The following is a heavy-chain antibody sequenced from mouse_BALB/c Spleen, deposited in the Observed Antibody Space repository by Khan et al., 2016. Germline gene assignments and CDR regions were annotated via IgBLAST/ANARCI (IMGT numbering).Heavy chain of an antibody. D-gene: IGHD1-1*01. CDR3: VRGVIMVVDYFDY. J-gene: IGHJ2*01. Sequence: EVELVESGGGLVKPGGSLKLSCAASGFTFSSHAMSWVRQTPEKRLEWVASISSGGTTFYPDSLKGRFTISRDNARNILYLQMSSVRSEDTAMYYCVRGVIMVVDYFDYWGQGTTLTVSS. CDR2: ISSGGTT. CDR1: GFTFSSHA. V-gene: IGHV5-6-5*01.